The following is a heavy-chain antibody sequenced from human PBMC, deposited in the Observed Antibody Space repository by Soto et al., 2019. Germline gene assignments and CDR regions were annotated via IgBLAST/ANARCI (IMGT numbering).Heavy chain of an antibody. V-gene: IGHV2-5*02. CDR1: GMSLSTSGVG. D-gene: IGHD2-8*01. J-gene: IGHJ4*02. CDR2: IYWGDDK. CDR3: VHRRKFNKNGYAGFDY. Sequence: QITLKESGPTLVKPTEPLTLTCTFSGMSLSTSGVGVGWIRQPPGKALEWLTLIYWGDDKRYSPSLKSRLSINEDSYKNQVVLTMANTDPVDTASYYCVHRRKFNKNGYAGFDYWGQGTLVTVSS.